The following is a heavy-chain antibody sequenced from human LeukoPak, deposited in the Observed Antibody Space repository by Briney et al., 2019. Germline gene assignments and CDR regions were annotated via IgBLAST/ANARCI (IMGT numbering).Heavy chain of an antibody. D-gene: IGHD3-10*01. J-gene: IGHJ3*02. Sequence: PGGSLRLSCAASGFTFSSYALHWVRQAPGKGLVWVAVISYDGSNKYYADSVKGRFTISRDNSKNTLYLQMNSLRAEDTAVYYCAGVLLWFGGAFDIWGQGTMVTVSS. V-gene: IGHV3-30-3*01. CDR1: GFTFSSYA. CDR2: ISYDGSNK. CDR3: AGVLLWFGGAFDI.